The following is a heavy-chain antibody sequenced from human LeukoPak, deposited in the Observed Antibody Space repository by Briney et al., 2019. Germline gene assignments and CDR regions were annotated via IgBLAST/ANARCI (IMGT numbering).Heavy chain of an antibody. Sequence: GGSLRLSCAASGFTFNIYAMHWVRQAPGKGLEWVAVTSYDGGIKYYADSVKGRFTISRDNSKNTLYLQMNSLRADDTAVYYCARGSLRGSVRVHSSGYSGYEGPDFDYWGQGTLVTVSS. D-gene: IGHD5-12*01. CDR1: GFTFNIYA. V-gene: IGHV3-30*01. J-gene: IGHJ4*02. CDR3: ARGSLRGSVRVHSSGYSGYEGPDFDY. CDR2: TSYDGGIK.